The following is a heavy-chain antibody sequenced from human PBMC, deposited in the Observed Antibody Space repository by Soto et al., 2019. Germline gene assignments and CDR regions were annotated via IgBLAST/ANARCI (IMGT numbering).Heavy chain of an antibody. CDR1: GGSISSYY. J-gene: IGHJ5*02. Sequence: QVRLQESGPGLVKPSETLSLTCTVSGGSISSYYWSWIRQPPGKGLEWIGHIYYSGSTSYNSSLKSRVTISVDTSQSQLSLKLSSVTAADTAVYYCARVRDCSGGTCYSWWFDPWGQGTLVTVSS. CDR2: IYYSGST. CDR3: ARVRDCSGGTCYSWWFDP. V-gene: IGHV4-59*01. D-gene: IGHD2-15*01.